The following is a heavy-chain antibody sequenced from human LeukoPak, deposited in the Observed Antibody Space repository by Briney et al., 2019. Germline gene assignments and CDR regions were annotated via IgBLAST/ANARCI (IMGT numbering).Heavy chain of an antibody. CDR1: GYTFTNYY. CDR3: ARTYYYGSGSYSEGAFNI. CDR2: INPSGGIT. Sequence: ASVKVSCKASGYTFTNYYMHWVRQAPGPGLGWMGKINPSGGITTYAQKFQGRVTMTRDTSISTAYMELSRLGSDETAVYYCARTYYYGSGSYSEGAFNIWGQGTMVTVSS. V-gene: IGHV1-46*01. D-gene: IGHD3-10*01. J-gene: IGHJ3*02.